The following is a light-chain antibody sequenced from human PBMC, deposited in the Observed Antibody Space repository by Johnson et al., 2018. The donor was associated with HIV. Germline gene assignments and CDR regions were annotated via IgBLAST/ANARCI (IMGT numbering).Light chain of an antibody. V-gene: IGLV1-51*02. CDR3: GTWDSSLRNGF. CDR2: ENN. J-gene: IGLJ1*01. CDR1: SSNIGTNF. Sequence: QSVLTQPPSVSAAPGQKVTISCSGSSSNIGTNFVSWYQQFPGAAPKLLIYENNKRPSGIPDRFSGSKSGTSATLDITGLQTGDQADYYCGTWDSSLRNGFFGTGTKVTVL.